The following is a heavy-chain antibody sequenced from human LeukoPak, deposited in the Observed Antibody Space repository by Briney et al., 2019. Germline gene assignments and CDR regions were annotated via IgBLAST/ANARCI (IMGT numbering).Heavy chain of an antibody. CDR1: GGSISSGGYY. J-gene: IGHJ5*02. Sequence: SETLSLTCTVSGGSISSGGYYWSWIRQPPGKGLEWIGYIYHSGSTYYNPSLKSRVTISVDTSKNQFSLKLSSVTAADTAVYYCARGVPPITRVQWFDPWGQGTLVTVSS. CDR2: IYHSGST. V-gene: IGHV4-30-2*01. CDR3: ARGVPPITRVQWFDP. D-gene: IGHD5-12*01.